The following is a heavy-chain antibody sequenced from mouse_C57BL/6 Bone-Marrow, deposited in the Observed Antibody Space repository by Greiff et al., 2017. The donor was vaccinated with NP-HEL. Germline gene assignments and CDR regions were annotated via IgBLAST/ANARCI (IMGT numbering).Heavy chain of an antibody. V-gene: IGHV1-7*01. CDR1: GYTFTSYW. Sequence: VQLQQSGAELVKPGASVKLSCKASGYTFTSYWMHWVKQRPGQGLEWIGDINPSSGYTKYNQKFKDKATLTADKSSSTAYMQLSSLTYEDSAVYDYASGDYDDFDYGGRGTALTVSA. CDR2: INPSSGYT. D-gene: IGHD2-4*01. CDR3: ASGDYDDFDY. J-gene: IGHJ2*01.